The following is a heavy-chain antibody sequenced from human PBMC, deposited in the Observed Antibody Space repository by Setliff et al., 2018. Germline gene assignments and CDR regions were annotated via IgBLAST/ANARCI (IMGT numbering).Heavy chain of an antibody. CDR3: ARGPLHYDFWSGDYTVSWFDP. CDR2: INTNTGNP. Sequence: ASVKVSCKASGYTFTSYAMNWVRQAPGQGLEWMGWINTNTGNPTYAQGFTGRFVFSLDTSVSTAYLQISSLKAEDTAVYYCARGPLHYDFWSGDYTVSWFDPWGQGTLVTVSS. J-gene: IGHJ5*02. CDR1: GYTFTSYA. V-gene: IGHV7-4-1*02. D-gene: IGHD3-3*01.